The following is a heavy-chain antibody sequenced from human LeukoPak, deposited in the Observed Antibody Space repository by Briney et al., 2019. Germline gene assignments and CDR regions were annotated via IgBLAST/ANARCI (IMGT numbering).Heavy chain of an antibody. J-gene: IGHJ3*02. CDR2: IWFDGSNK. D-gene: IGHD3-3*01. CDR1: GFTFSSYD. Sequence: GGSLRLSCAASGFTFSSYDMHWVRQAPGKGLEWVAVIWFDGSNKYYADSVKGRFTISRDNAKNTLYLQMNRLKAEDTAVYYCARSVTDAFDIWGQGTMVTVSS. V-gene: IGHV3-33*03. CDR3: ARSVTDAFDI.